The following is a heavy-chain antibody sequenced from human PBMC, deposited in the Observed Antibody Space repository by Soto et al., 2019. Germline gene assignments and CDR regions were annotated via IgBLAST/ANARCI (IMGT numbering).Heavy chain of an antibody. CDR3: TTDTSIAARLMSDP. D-gene: IGHD6-6*01. CDR1: GFTFSNAW. J-gene: IGHJ5*02. V-gene: IGHV3-15*07. Sequence: EVQLVESGGGLVKPGGSLRLSCAASGFTFSNAWMNWVRQAPGKGLEWVGRIKSKTDGGTTDYAAPVKGRFTISRDDSKNTLYLQMNSLKTEDTAVYYCTTDTSIAARLMSDPWGQGTLVTVSS. CDR2: IKSKTDGGTT.